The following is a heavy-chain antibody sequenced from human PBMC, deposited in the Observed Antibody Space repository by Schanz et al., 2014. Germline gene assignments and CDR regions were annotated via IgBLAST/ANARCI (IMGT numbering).Heavy chain of an antibody. CDR1: GFTVNTNY. Sequence: EVQLVESGGGLVQPGGSLRLSCAVSGFTVNTNYMSWVRQAPGKGLEWISSMYINSGSTQYADSVKGRFTISRDSAKNSLYLQMNSLRAEDTAVYCCARQRSYFYAMDVWGQGTTVTVSS. J-gene: IGHJ6*02. CDR2: MYINSGST. CDR3: ARQRSYFYAMDV. V-gene: IGHV3-66*04.